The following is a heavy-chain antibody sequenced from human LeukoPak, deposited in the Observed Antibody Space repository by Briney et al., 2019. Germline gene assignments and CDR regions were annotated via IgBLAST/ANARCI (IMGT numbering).Heavy chain of an antibody. CDR3: ASADYGGKPPLPYYFDY. CDR1: GGTFSSYA. J-gene: IGHJ4*02. Sequence: SVKVSCKASGGTFSSYAISWVRQAPGQGLEWMGGIIPIFGTANYAQKFQGRVTITTDESTSTAYMELSSLRSEDTAVYYCASADYGGKPPLPYYFDYWGQGTLVTVSS. D-gene: IGHD4-23*01. V-gene: IGHV1-69*05. CDR2: IIPIFGTA.